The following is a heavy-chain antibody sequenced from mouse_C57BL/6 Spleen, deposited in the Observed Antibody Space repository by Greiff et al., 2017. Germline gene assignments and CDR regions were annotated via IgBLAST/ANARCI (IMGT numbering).Heavy chain of an antibody. Sequence: QVQLQQSGPGLVQPSQSLSITCTVSGFSLTSYGVHWVRQSPGKGLEWLGVIWRGGSTDYNAAFMSRLSITKDNSKSQVFFKMNSLQADDTAIYYCAKNYYGSSPYLYFDVWGTGTTVTVSS. CDR1: GFSLTSYG. J-gene: IGHJ1*03. V-gene: IGHV2-5*01. D-gene: IGHD1-1*01. CDR2: IWRGGST. CDR3: AKNYYGSSPYLYFDV.